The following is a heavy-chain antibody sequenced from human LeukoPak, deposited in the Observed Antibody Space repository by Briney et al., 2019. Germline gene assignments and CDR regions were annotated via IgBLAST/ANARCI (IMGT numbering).Heavy chain of an antibody. Sequence: GGSLRLSCVGSGFSFSTYDMGWVRQTPGKGLEWVSSISTTGGYTEDADSVKGRFTISRDNSQNTLFLQMHSLRAEDTAVYYCAKKPATIKYPFDIWGQGTLVTVSP. CDR3: AKKPATIKYPFDI. D-gene: IGHD5-24*01. CDR1: GFSFSTYD. CDR2: ISTTGGYT. J-gene: IGHJ4*02. V-gene: IGHV3-23*01.